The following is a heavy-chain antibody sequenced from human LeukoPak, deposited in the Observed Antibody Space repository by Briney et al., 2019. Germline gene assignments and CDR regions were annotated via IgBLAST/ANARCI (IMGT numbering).Heavy chain of an antibody. CDR1: GFTFSSFE. J-gene: IGHJ4*02. D-gene: IGHD2-15*01. CDR3: ARGRNCSGGSCTIYY. Sequence: PGGSLRLSCAASGFTFSSFEMNWVRQAPGKGLEWVGEINHSGSTNYNPSLRSRVTISVDTSKNQFSLKLSSVTAADTAVYYCARGRNCSGGSCTIYYWGQGTLVTAS. CDR2: INHSGST. V-gene: IGHV4-34*01.